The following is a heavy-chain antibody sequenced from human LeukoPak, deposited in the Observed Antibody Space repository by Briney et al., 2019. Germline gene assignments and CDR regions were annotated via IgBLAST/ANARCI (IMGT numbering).Heavy chain of an antibody. J-gene: IGHJ3*02. D-gene: IGHD2-15*01. CDR3: ARVLGGAFDI. CDR1: GFTFSSYS. Sequence: GGSLRLFCAASGFTFSSYSMNWVRQAPGKGLEWVSSISSSSSYIYYADSVKGRFTISRDNAKNSLYLQMNSLRAEDTAVYYCARVLGGAFDIWGQGTMVTVSS. CDR2: ISSSSSYI. V-gene: IGHV3-21*01.